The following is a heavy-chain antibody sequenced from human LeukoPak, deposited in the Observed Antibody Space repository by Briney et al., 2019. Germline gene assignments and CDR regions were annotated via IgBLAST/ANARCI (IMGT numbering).Heavy chain of an antibody. V-gene: IGHV4-39*07. D-gene: IGHD3-3*01. CDR3: ARDRRVTLFGVVMRWFDP. J-gene: IGHJ5*02. Sequence: SETLSLTCIVSGGSISSSTYFWGWIRQPPGKGLEWIGIISYNGTTYYNPSLKRRVTISVDTSKNQFSLRLNSVTAADTAVYYCARDRRVTLFGVVMRWFDPWGQGALVTVSS. CDR2: ISYNGTT. CDR1: GGSISSSTYF.